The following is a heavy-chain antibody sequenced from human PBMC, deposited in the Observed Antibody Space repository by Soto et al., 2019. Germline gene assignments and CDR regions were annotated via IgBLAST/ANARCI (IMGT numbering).Heavy chain of an antibody. CDR3: ARDLDWFDP. V-gene: IGHV4-59*12. CDR2: IYYSGST. CDR1: GGSISNYY. Sequence: SETLSLTCTVSGGSISNYYWSWIRQPPGEGLEWIGYIYYSGSTNYNPSLKSRVTISVDTSKNQFSLQLNSVTPEDTAVYYCARDLDWFDPWGQGTLVTVSS. J-gene: IGHJ5*02.